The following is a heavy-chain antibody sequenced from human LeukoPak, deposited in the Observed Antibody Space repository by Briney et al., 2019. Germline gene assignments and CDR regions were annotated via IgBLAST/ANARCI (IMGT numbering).Heavy chain of an antibody. J-gene: IGHJ4*02. V-gene: IGHV4-34*01. CDR1: GGSFNYYY. CDR3: ARTDVTVSGTLDY. CDR2: INHSGSA. D-gene: IGHD6-19*01. Sequence: SETLSLPFGVYGGSFNYYYWSWIRQPPGKGLEWIGEINHSGSANYNPSLKSRVTISVDTSKNQFSLKLNSVTAADTAVYYCARTDVTVSGTLDYWGQGTLVTVSS.